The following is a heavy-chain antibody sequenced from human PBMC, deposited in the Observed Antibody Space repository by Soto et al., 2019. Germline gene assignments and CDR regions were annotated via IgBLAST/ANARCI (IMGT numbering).Heavy chain of an antibody. CDR3: AKDLFGFWSGFLDY. D-gene: IGHD3-3*01. CDR2: ISYDGSNK. V-gene: IGHV3-30*18. CDR1: GFTFSSYG. J-gene: IGHJ4*02. Sequence: SLRLSRAASGFTFSSYGMHWVRQAPGKGLEWVAVISYDGSNKYYADSVKGRFTISRDNSKNTLYLQMNSLRAEDTAVYYCAKDLFGFWSGFLDYWGQGTLVTVSS.